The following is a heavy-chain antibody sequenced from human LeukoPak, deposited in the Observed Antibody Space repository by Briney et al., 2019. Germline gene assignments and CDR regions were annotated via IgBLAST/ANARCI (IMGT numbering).Heavy chain of an antibody. CDR3: AKEHMVRGTSDY. D-gene: IGHD3-10*01. Sequence: GGSLRLSCAVSGFTFRNYGMSWVRQAPGKGLEWVSAISGSGDSTYYTDSVKGRFTISRDNDKNTLYLQMNSLRAEDTAVYYCAKEHMVRGTSDYWGQGTLVTVSS. V-gene: IGHV3-23*01. J-gene: IGHJ4*02. CDR2: ISGSGDST. CDR1: GFTFRNYG.